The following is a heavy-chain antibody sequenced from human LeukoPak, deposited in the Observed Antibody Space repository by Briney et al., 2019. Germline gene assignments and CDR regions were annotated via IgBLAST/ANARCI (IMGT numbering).Heavy chain of an antibody. J-gene: IGHJ6*03. CDR2: IIPILGIA. D-gene: IGHD1-14*01. CDR3: ARHHRGSGYYYYMDV. CDR1: GGTFSSYA. V-gene: IGHV1-69*04. Sequence: SVKVSCKASGGTFSSYAISWVRQAPGQGLEWMGRIIPILGIANYAQKFQGRVTITADKSTSTAYMELSSLRSEDTAVYYCARHHRGSGYYYYMDVWGKGTTVTVSS.